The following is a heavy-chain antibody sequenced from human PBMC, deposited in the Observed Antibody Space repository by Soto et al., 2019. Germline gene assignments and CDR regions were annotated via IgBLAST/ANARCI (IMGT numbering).Heavy chain of an antibody. CDR1: GFTFSSYA. CDR2: ISGSGGST. V-gene: IGHV3-23*01. Sequence: GGSLRLSCAASGFTFSSYAMSWVRQAPGKGLEWVSAISGSGGSTYYADSVKGRFTISRDNSKNTLYLQMNSLRAEDTAVYYCANPNNLDIVVVVAAPPCYYGMDVWGQGTTVTVSS. CDR3: ANPNNLDIVVVVAAPPCYYGMDV. J-gene: IGHJ6*02. D-gene: IGHD2-15*01.